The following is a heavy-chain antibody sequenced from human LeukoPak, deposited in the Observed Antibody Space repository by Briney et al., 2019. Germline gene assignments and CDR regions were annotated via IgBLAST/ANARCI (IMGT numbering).Heavy chain of an antibody. Sequence: PSETLSLTCTVSGGSISSSSYFWGWIRQPPGKGLEWNGSIYYSGSTYYNPSLKSRVTISVDTSKNQFSLKLSSVTAADTAVYYCARKRGYYYMDVWGKGTTVTVSS. CDR1: GGSISSSSYF. CDR2: IYYSGST. V-gene: IGHV4-39*01. D-gene: IGHD3-10*01. J-gene: IGHJ6*03. CDR3: ARKRGYYYMDV.